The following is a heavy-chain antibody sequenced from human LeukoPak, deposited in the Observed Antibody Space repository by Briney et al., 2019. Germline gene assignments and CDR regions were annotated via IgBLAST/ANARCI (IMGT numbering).Heavy chain of an antibody. D-gene: IGHD1-26*01. CDR1: GGSISSRSYY. J-gene: IGHJ3*02. Sequence: SETLSLTCTVSGGSISSRSYYWGWIRQPPGKGLEWIGSIYYSGSTYYNPSLKSRVTISVDTSKNQFSLKLSSVTAADTAVYYCARPSGVGATSAFDAFDIWGQGTMVTVFS. V-gene: IGHV4-39*01. CDR3: ARPSGVGATSAFDAFDI. CDR2: IYYSGST.